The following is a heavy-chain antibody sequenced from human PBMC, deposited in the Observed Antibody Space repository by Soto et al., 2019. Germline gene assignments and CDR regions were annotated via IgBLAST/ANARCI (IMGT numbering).Heavy chain of an antibody. D-gene: IGHD2-21*01. Sequence: TLSLTCSVSGAALNSGNYYWSWIRQVPGKGPEWIGHIYVTGAVDYNPSLRDRITISQDTSERQFSLNLRLVTAADTAVYYCARLRIATNNYKWFDPWGQGTLVTVSS. V-gene: IGHV4-31*03. CDR3: ARLRIATNNYKWFDP. J-gene: IGHJ5*02. CDR1: GAALNSGNYY. CDR2: IYVTGAV.